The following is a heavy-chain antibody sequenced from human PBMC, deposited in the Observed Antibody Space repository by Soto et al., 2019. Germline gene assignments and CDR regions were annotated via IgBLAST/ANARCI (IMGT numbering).Heavy chain of an antibody. CDR3: ARGPLDYPIPDFDY. D-gene: IGHD2-8*01. CDR1: GYTFTSYG. J-gene: IGHJ4*02. Sequence: QVQLLQSGAEVKKPGASVKVSCKASGYTFTSYGISWVRQAPGQGLEWMGWISTFNSHTDYAQKVQGRVAMTSARSTGTAYMDLRSLTSYDTAVYYCARGPLDYPIPDFDYWCQGTLVTVS. CDR2: ISTFNSHT. V-gene: IGHV1-18*01.